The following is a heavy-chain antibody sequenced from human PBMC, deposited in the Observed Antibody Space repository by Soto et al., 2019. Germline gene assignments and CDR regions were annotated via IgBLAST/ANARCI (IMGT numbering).Heavy chain of an antibody. D-gene: IGHD3-3*01. Sequence: QVQLVESGGGVVQPGTSLTLSCAASGFAFSNFVMHWVRQAPGKGLECVAVIWHDASHEYYAKSVQGRFTISRDNSKHLLYLQMNSMRAEDTAVYYCAREGGEEWIDYYYYGMDVWGHGNTVTVSS. CDR3: AREGGEEWIDYYYYGMDV. J-gene: IGHJ6*02. CDR1: GFAFSNFV. V-gene: IGHV3-33*01. CDR2: IWHDASHE.